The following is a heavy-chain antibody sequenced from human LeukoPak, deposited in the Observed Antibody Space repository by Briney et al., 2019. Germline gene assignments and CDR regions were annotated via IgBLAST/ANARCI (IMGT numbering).Heavy chain of an antibody. D-gene: IGHD6-13*01. CDR3: ARDWYLFDY. CDR1: GFTFSNYG. CDR2: ISFDGGNK. Sequence: GALRLSCAAPGFTFSNYGMHWVRQAPGKGLEWVAVISFDGGNKFYADSVRGRFTVSRDNSKNTLYLQLGSVRIEDTALYYCARDWYLFDYWGQGSLVTVSS. V-gene: IGHV3-30*03. J-gene: IGHJ4*02.